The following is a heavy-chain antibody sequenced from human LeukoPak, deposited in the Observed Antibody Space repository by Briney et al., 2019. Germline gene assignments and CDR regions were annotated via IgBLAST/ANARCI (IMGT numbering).Heavy chain of an antibody. D-gene: IGHD5-12*01. CDR2: ISAYNGNT. J-gene: IGHJ4*02. V-gene: IGHV1-18*04. Sequence: ASVKISCKASGYTFTNYGISWVRQAPGQGLEWMGWISAYNGNTNYAQKLQGRVTMTTDTSTSTAYMEVRSLRSDDTAVYYCARDLTGISGYNYGPFDYWGQRALVTVAS. CDR1: GYTFTNYG. CDR3: ARDLTGISGYNYGPFDY.